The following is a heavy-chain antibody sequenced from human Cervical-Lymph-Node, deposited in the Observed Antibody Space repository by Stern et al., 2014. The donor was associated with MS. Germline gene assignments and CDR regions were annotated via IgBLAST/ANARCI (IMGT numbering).Heavy chain of an antibody. J-gene: IGHJ4*02. CDR1: GGTFSSYG. V-gene: IGHV1-69*09. D-gene: IGHD1-26*01. CDR3: ARELNSGHFVPGGHFDH. Sequence: QVQLVESGAEVKKPGSSVKVSCKASGGTFSSYGINWVRQAPGQGLEWMGRIIPIVNIPDYAEKFRGRVTITADKSTSTVHMELSSLRSDDTAVYYCARELNSGHFVPGGHFDHWGQGALVTVSS. CDR2: IIPIVNIP.